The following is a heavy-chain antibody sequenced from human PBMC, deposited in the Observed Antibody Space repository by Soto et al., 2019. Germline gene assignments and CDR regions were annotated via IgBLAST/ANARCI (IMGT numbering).Heavy chain of an antibody. CDR3: AKGFTYGDMDAFDI. V-gene: IGHV3-9*01. CDR2: ISWNSGSI. Sequence: GGSLRLSCAASGFTFDDYAMHWVRQAPGKGLEWVSGISWNSGSIGYADSVKGRFTISRDNAKNSLYLQMNSLRAEDTALYYCAKGFTYGDMDAFDIWGQGTMVTVSS. D-gene: IGHD4-17*01. J-gene: IGHJ3*02. CDR1: GFTFDDYA.